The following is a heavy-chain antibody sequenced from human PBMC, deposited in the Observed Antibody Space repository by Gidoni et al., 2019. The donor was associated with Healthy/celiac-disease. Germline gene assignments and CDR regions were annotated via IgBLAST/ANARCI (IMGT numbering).Heavy chain of an antibody. D-gene: IGHD3-16*02. Sequence: QVQLVQSGAEVKTPGASVQVSCKASGYTFTVSYIPWVRQAPGQGLEWLGWINPNSGGTNYAQKFQGWVTMTRDTSISTAYMELSRLRSDDTAVYYCARDTRRITFGGVIPRGWFDPWGQGTLVTVSS. J-gene: IGHJ5*02. CDR1: GYTFTVSY. CDR2: INPNSGGT. CDR3: ARDTRRITFGGVIPRGWFDP. V-gene: IGHV1-2*04.